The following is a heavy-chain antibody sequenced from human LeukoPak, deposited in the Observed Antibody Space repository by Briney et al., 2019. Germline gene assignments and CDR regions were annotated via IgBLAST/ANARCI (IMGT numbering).Heavy chain of an antibody. V-gene: IGHV1-8*01. J-gene: IGHJ5*02. D-gene: IGHD3-3*01. CDR2: MNPNSGNT. CDR3: ARGGYDFWSGYSNHNWFDP. Sequence: GASVKVSCKASGYTFTSYDINWVRQATGQGLEWMGWMNPNSGNTGYAQKFQGRVTMTRNTSISTAYMELSSLRSEDTAVYHCARGGYDFWSGYSNHNWFDPWGQGTLVTVSS. CDR1: GYTFTSYD.